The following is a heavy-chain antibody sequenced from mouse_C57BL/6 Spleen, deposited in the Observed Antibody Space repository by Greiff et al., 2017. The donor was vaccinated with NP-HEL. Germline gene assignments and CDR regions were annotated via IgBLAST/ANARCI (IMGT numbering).Heavy chain of an antibody. CDR2: IDPEDGDT. V-gene: IGHV14-1*01. J-gene: IGHJ1*03. CDR3: TTRDYGSSYEV. Sequence: EVHLQQSGAELVRPGASVKLSCTASGFNIKDYYMHWVKQRPEQGLEWIGRIDPEDGDTEYAPKFQGKATMTADTSSNTAYLQLSSLTSEDTAVYYCTTRDYGSSYEVWGTGTTVTVSS. D-gene: IGHD1-1*01. CDR1: GFNIKDYY.